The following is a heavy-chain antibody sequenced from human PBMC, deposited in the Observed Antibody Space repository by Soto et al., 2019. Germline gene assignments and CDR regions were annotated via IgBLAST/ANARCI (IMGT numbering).Heavy chain of an antibody. J-gene: IGHJ4*02. CDR1: GGTFSSYT. CDR3: ARALGRVSRGEVFEDY. CDR2: IIPILGIA. D-gene: IGHD3-16*01. V-gene: IGHV1-69*02. Sequence: QVQLVQSGAEVKKPGSSVKVSCKASGGTFSSYTISWVRQAPGQGLEWMGRIIPILGIANYAQKFQGRVTITADKSTSTAYMELSSLRSEDTAVYYCARALGRVSRGEVFEDYWGQGTLVTVSS.